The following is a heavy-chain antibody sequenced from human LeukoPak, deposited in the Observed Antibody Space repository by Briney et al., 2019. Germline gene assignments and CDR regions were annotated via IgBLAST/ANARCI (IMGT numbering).Heavy chain of an antibody. CDR2: ISGSGGST. V-gene: IGHV3-23*01. CDR1: GFSGFTFSSYA. J-gene: IGHJ4*02. D-gene: IGHD1-26*01. CDR3: AMSKSGSYSFDY. Sequence: GSLRLSCAASGFSGFTFSSYAMSWVRQAPGKGLEWVSDISGSGGSTYYADSVKGRFTISRDNSKNTLYVQMSSLRAEDTAVYYCAMSKSGSYSFDYWGQGTLVTVSS.